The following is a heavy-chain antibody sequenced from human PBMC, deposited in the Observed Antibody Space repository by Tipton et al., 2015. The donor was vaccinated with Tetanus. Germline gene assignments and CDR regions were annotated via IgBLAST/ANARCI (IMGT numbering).Heavy chain of an antibody. D-gene: IGHD3-3*01. CDR3: ARSHVFRFTLFGEEIPRSGRFDP. CDR1: GYNFVNFG. J-gene: IGHJ5*02. Sequence: QLVQSGAEVKEPGASVKVSCKASGYNFVNFGISWVRQAPGQGLEWMGWISAYNGKTKYAQRLQGRVTMTTDRSASTAYMDLRRLRSDDTAVYYCARSHVFRFTLFGEEIPRSGRFDPWGQGTLVTVSS. V-gene: IGHV1-18*01. CDR2: ISAYNGKT.